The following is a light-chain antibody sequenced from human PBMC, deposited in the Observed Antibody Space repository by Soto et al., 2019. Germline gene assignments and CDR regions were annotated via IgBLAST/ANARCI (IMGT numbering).Light chain of an antibody. CDR2: DVS. J-gene: IGKJ1*01. CDR1: QSISTW. Sequence: DIQMTQSPSTLSASVVDRXTITCXASQSISTWLAWYQQKPGKAPKXXIYDVSSLESGVPSRFSGSGSGTEFTLTISSLQPDDFATYYCQQYKAYPWTFGLGTKVDIK. CDR3: QQYKAYPWT. V-gene: IGKV1-5*01.